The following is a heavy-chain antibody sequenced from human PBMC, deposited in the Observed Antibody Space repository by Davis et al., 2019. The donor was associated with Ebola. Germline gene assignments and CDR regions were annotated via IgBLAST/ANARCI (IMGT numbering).Heavy chain of an antibody. CDR1: GFTFSNYG. CDR3: AKDLASGTASYSMDV. Sequence: GESLKISCAASGFTFSNYGMHWVRQAPGKGLEWVAFISYDGSYKSYADSVKGRFTISRDNSKNTLYLQMNSLRVEDTAVYYCAKDLASGTASYSMDVWGKGTTVTVSS. V-gene: IGHV3-30*18. J-gene: IGHJ6*03. CDR2: ISYDGSYK. D-gene: IGHD1-26*01.